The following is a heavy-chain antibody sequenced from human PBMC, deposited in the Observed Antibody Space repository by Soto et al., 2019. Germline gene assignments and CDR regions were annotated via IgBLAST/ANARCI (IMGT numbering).Heavy chain of an antibody. D-gene: IGHD2-15*01. Sequence: QVQLQQSGPGLVRPSETLSLSCSVSGASVSSYYWSWVRQPPGKGLEWIGYIYYIGAYNYTPSLKIRVTISVDTSKNQFSPKLTSVTPADTAVYYCARTPESRDGLDPWGQGTLVTASS. CDR1: GASVSSYY. CDR3: ARTPESRDGLDP. CDR2: IYYIGAY. V-gene: IGHV4-59*02. J-gene: IGHJ5*02.